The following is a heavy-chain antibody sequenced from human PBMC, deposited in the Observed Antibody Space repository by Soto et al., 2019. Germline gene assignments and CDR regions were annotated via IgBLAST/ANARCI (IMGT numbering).Heavy chain of an antibody. CDR1: GGTFSSYA. J-gene: IGHJ4*02. V-gene: IGHV1-69*12. D-gene: IGHD2-2*01. CDR2: IIPIFGTA. CDR3: ALTIGYCISTSCPHFDY. Sequence: QVQLVQSGAEVKKPGSSVKVSCKASGGTFSSYAISWVRQAPGQGLEWMGGIIPIFGTANYAQKFQGRVTITGDESKSTAYMELSSLRSEDTAVYYCALTIGYCISTSCPHFDYWGQGTLVTVSS.